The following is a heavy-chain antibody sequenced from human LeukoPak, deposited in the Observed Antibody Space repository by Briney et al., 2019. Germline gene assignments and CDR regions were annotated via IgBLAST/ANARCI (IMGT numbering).Heavy chain of an antibody. J-gene: IGHJ6*03. CDR1: GGSFSGYY. D-gene: IGHD2-15*01. Sequence: SETLSLTCAVYGGSFSGYYWSWIRQPPGKGLEWIGEINHSGSTNYNPSLKSRVTISVDTSKNQFSLKLSSVTAADTAVYYCARLHSRPTLHYMNVWGKGTTVTISS. CDR3: ARLHSRPTLHYMNV. CDR2: INHSGST. V-gene: IGHV4-34*01.